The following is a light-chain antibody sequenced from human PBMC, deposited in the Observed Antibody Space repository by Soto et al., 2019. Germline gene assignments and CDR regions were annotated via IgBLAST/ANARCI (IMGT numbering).Light chain of an antibody. CDR2: DVS. Sequence: QSALTQPASVSGSPGQSITISCTGTASDVGGYNYVSWYQQHPGKAPKLMIYDVSDRPLGVSNRFSGSKSGNTASLTISGLQAEDEADYYCSSYTSSSTYVFGTGTQLTVL. J-gene: IGLJ1*01. CDR1: ASDVGGYNY. V-gene: IGLV2-14*01. CDR3: SSYTSSSTYV.